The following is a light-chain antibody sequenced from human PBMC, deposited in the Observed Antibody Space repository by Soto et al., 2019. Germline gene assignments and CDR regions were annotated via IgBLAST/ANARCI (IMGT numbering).Light chain of an antibody. J-gene: IGLJ3*02. Sequence: NFMLTQPHSVSDSPGKTVTISCTGSGGSIASNYVQWYQQRPGSAPTIVIFEDNQRPSGVPDRFSGSIDTSSNSASLTISGLKTADEADYYCQSYDSESQGVFGGGTKLTVL. V-gene: IGLV6-57*02. CDR3: QSYDSESQGV. CDR2: EDN. CDR1: GGSIASNY.